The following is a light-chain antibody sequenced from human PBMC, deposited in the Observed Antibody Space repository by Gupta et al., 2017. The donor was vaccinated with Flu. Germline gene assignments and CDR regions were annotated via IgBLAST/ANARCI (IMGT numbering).Light chain of an antibody. CDR3: QQYYNSPLT. V-gene: IGKV4-1*01. CDR2: WAS. J-gene: IGKJ4*01. CDR1: QSVLSNSNNRNY. Sequence: IVMPQSPDSLAVSLGERATINCKSSQSVLSNSNNRNYLTWYQQKPGQPPKVLIFWASTRDSGVPDRFSGSGSGTEFTLTISRLEAEDLAVYYCQQYYNSPLTFGGGTKVVIK.